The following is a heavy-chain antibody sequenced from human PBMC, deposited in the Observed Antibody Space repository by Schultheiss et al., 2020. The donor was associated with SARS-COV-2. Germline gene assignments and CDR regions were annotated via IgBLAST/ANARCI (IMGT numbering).Heavy chain of an antibody. V-gene: IGHV3-74*01. J-gene: IGHJ2*01. CDR1: GFSVSSHW. CDR2: IKSDGIST. Sequence: GGSLRLSCEASGFSVSSHWMHWVRRAPGKGLEWVSRIKSDGISTSYADSVKGRFTISRDNAKNTLYLQLNSLRAEDTAVYYCARSGGYCSGGSCYDWYFDFWGRGTLVTVSS. D-gene: IGHD2-15*01. CDR3: ARSGGYCSGGSCYDWYFDF.